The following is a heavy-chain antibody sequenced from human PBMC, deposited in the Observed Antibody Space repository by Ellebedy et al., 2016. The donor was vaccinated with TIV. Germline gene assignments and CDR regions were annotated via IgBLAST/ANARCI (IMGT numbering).Heavy chain of an antibody. CDR2: IYHGGSS. D-gene: IGHD5/OR15-5a*01. J-gene: IGHJ5*02. Sequence: MPSETLSLTCTVSGCSLISSSFSWGWSRQAPAKGMEWLGTIYHGGSSYNNPSVKSRRTMSVDTSNNQFSLTLGSVTAADTAIYDFARHEHVYGHWFDPWGQGLLVTVSS. V-gene: IGHV4-39*01. CDR1: GCSLISSSFS. CDR3: ARHEHVYGHWFDP.